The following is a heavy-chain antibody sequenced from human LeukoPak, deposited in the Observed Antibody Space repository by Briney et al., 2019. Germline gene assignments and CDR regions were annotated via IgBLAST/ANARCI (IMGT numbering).Heavy chain of an antibody. V-gene: IGHV3-48*03. D-gene: IGHD2-2*03. Sequence: PTGGSLRLSCAASGFTFSSYEMNWVRQAPGKGLEWVSYISSSGSTIYYADSVKGRFTISRDDARNTVYLQMNNLGAGDTAVYYCSRGGLDYWGQGTLVTVSS. CDR3: SRGGLDY. J-gene: IGHJ4*02. CDR2: ISSSGSTI. CDR1: GFTFSSYE.